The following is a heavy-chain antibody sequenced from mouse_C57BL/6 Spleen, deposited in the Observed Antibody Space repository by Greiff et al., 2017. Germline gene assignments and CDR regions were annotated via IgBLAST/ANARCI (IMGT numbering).Heavy chain of an antibody. V-gene: IGHV3-6*01. CDR2: ISYDGSN. CDR1: GYSITSGYY. Sequence: EVKLQESGPGLVKPSQSLSLTCSVTGYSITSGYYWNWIRQFPGNKLEWMGYISYDGSNNYNPSLKNRISITLDTSKNQFFLKLNSVTTEDTATYYCARDLGRYFDVWGTGTTVTVSS. J-gene: IGHJ1*03. D-gene: IGHD4-1*01. CDR3: ARDLGRYFDV.